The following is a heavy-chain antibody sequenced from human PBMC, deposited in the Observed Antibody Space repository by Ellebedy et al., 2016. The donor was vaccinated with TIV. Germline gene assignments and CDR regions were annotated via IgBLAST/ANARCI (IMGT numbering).Heavy chain of an antibody. CDR3: AKDMGVLVVTKGFDY. Sequence: SLKISXAASGFTFDDYAMHWVRQVPGKGLEWVSGISWNSGSIGYADSVKGRFTISRDNAKNSLYLQMNSLRAEDTALYYCAKDMGVLVVTKGFDYWGQGTLVTVSS. CDR2: ISWNSGSI. J-gene: IGHJ4*02. CDR1: GFTFDDYA. V-gene: IGHV3-9*01. D-gene: IGHD3-22*01.